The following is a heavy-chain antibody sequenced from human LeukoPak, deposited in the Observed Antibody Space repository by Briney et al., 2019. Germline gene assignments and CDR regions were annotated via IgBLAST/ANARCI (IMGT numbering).Heavy chain of an antibody. CDR1: GFTFPNPG. V-gene: IGHV3-15*01. CDR3: TTDLGLTMIRGVIVY. D-gene: IGHD3-10*01. CDR2: IKSKGDGETI. J-gene: IGHJ4*02. Sequence: GGPLGLSCEAPGFTFPNPGMSWVGQAPGGGLDWVAGIKSKGDGETIDNAAPVKGRFTMSRDDSKATLYLQMNSLKAEDTAVYYCTTDLGLTMIRGVIVYWGQGALVTVSS.